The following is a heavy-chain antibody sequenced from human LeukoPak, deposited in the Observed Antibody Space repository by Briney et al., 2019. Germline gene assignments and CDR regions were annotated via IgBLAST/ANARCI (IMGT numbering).Heavy chain of an antibody. V-gene: IGHV3-7*01. CDR1: GFTFSSYW. J-gene: IGHJ4*02. CDR3: ARGRTVRYCSSTSCPPGGDY. D-gene: IGHD2-2*01. Sequence: GGSLRLSCAASGFTFSSYWMSWVRQAPGKGLEWVANIKQDGSEKYYVDSVKGRFTISRDNAKNSLYLQMNSLRAEDTAVYYCARGRTVRYCSSTSCPPGGDYWGQGTLVTVSS. CDR2: IKQDGSEK.